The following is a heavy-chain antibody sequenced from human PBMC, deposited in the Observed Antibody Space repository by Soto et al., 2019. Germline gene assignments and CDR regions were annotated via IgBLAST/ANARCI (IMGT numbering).Heavy chain of an antibody. D-gene: IGHD2-2*02. Sequence: HPGGSLRLSCAAWGVTFDSFAMAWVRQAPGRGLEWVSSINGRGDSAYAADSVKGRFTISRDNSKNTVVLQMNSLRAEDTAIYYCAKENTLNIYCRYDYWGQGTQVTVSS. CDR3: AKENTLNIYCRYDY. CDR2: INGRGDSA. V-gene: IGHV3-23*01. J-gene: IGHJ4*02. CDR1: GVTFDSFA.